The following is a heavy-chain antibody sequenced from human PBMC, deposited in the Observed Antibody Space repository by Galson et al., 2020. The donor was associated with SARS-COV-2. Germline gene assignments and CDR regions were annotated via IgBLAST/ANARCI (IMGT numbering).Heavy chain of an antibody. V-gene: IGHV3-33*01. D-gene: IGHD2-21*02. J-gene: IGHJ6*02. Sequence: GGSLRLSCAASGFTFSSYGMHWVRQAPGKGLEWVAVIWYDGSNKYYADSVKGRFTISRDNSKNTLYLQMNSLRAEDTAVYYCARDETCGNCPWSYYGMDVWGQGTTVTVSS. CDR1: GFTFSSYG. CDR2: IWYDGSNK. CDR3: ARDETCGNCPWSYYGMDV.